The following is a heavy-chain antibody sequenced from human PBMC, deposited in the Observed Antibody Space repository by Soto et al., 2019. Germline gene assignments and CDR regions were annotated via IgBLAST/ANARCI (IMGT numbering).Heavy chain of an antibody. CDR1: GGSISSGGYS. Sequence: PSETLSLTCGVSGGSISSGGYSWSWIRQPPGKGLEWIGYIYHSGSTYYNPSLKSRVTISVDRSKNQFSLKLSSVTAADTAVYYCATQNPKCGGSCYGAFDIWGQGTMVTVSS. CDR2: IYHSGST. CDR3: ATQNPKCGGSCYGAFDI. J-gene: IGHJ3*02. D-gene: IGHD2-15*01. V-gene: IGHV4-30-2*01.